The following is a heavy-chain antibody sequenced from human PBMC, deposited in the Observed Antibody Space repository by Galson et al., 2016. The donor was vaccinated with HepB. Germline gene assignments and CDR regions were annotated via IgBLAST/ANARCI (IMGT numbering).Heavy chain of an antibody. D-gene: IGHD2-15*01. V-gene: IGHV4-4*02. CDR1: GYSISSSNW. CDR3: VRDVGSDAFDI. Sequence: SETLSLTCAISGYSISSSNWWSWVRQPPGKGLEWIGEIFHTGRTNYNRSLKSRVTMSLDKSNNHFSLKLSYMTAADTAVYYCVRDVGSDAFDIWGQGTMVTVSS. CDR2: IFHTGRT. J-gene: IGHJ3*02.